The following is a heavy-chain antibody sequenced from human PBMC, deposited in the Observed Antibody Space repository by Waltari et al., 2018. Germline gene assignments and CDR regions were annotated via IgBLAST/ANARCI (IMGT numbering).Heavy chain of an antibody. CDR2: ITYRGGT. CDR1: GASCSGYS. CDR3: ALRYYDWWIDS. J-gene: IGHJ4*02. Sequence: QVQLQQWGAGLLKPSETLSLTCAVFGASCSGYSWGWIRQSPGKGLEWIGEITYRGGTNYNPSLRGRVTVSQATSKNQFSLKLTSVTAADTAIYYCALRYYDWWIDSWGQGTQVTVSS. V-gene: IGHV4-34*02. D-gene: IGHD3-9*01.